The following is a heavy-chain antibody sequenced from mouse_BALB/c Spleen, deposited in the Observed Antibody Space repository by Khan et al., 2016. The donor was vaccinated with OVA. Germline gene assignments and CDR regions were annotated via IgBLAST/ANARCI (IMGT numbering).Heavy chain of an antibody. CDR1: GFNIKDTY. J-gene: IGHJ4*01. V-gene: IGHV14-3*02. D-gene: IGHD1-2*01. CDR2: IDTATGNS. Sequence: EVQLQESGAELVKPGASVKLSCTASGFNIKDTYIHWIMQRPEQGLEWIGRIDTATGNSIFDPKFQGKATITADTSSNTAYLHLTGLTSEDTAVXYCARTAIHYYGSYTMDYWGHGTSVTVSS. CDR3: ARTAIHYYGSYTMDY.